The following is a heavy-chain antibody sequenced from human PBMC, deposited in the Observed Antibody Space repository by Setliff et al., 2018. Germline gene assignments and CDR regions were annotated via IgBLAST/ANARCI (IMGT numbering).Heavy chain of an antibody. CDR2: IYPGDSDT. D-gene: IGHD1-26*01. J-gene: IGHJ4*02. CDR1: GYSFTTYW. V-gene: IGHV5-51*01. Sequence: PGESLKISCKGSGYSFTTYWIGWVRQMPGKGLEWMGIIYPGDSDTRHSPSFQGHVTISADKSITTAYLQWSSLKASDTAMYYCAREHVSGHSEYWGQGTLVTVSS. CDR3: AREHVSGHSEY.